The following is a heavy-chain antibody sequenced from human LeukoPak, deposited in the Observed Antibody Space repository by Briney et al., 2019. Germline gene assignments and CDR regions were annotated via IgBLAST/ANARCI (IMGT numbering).Heavy chain of an antibody. CDR3: ALGRVPAARTFDY. Sequence: SETLSLTCTASGGSISSYYWSWIRQPPGKGLEWIGYIYYSGSTNYNPSLKSRVTISVDTSKNQFSLKLSSVTAADTAVYYCALGRVPAARTFDYWGQGTLVTVSS. CDR2: IYYSGST. CDR1: GGSISSYY. J-gene: IGHJ4*02. V-gene: IGHV4-59*01. D-gene: IGHD2-2*01.